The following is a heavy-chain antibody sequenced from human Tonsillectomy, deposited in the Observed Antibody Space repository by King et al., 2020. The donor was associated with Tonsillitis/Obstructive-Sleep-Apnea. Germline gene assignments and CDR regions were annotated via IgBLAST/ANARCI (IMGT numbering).Heavy chain of an antibody. J-gene: IGHJ6*03. CDR1: VFTFCSYA. CDR2: ISGSGGIT. D-gene: IGHD2-2*01. Sequence: VQLVESGGGLVQPGGSLRLSCAASVFTFCSYAMTWIRQAPGKGLEWVAAISGSGGITYFADAVNGRFTIARDNSKRTLYLQMRSLRAEDTAVYYCAKRNLPVPDTSRSGYYYMDVWGQGTTVTVSS. V-gene: IGHV3-23*04. CDR3: AKRNLPVPDTSRSGYYYMDV.